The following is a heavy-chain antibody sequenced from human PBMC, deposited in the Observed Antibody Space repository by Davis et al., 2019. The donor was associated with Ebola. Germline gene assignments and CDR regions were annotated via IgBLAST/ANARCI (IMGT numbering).Heavy chain of an antibody. CDR1: GFTFSSYA. CDR2: ISYDGSNK. D-gene: IGHD6-19*01. J-gene: IGHJ4*02. V-gene: IGHV3-30-3*01. CDR3: ARDHGSSGWYGGLDY. Sequence: PGGSLRLSCAASGFTFSSYAMHWVRQAPGKGLEWVAVISYDGSNKYYADSVKGRFTISRDNSKNTLYLQMNSLRAEDTAVYYCARDHGSSGWYGGLDYWGQGTLVTVSS.